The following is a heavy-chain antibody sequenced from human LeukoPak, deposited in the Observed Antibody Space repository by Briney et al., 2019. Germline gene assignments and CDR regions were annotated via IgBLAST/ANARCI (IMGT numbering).Heavy chain of an antibody. CDR3: ARMYDFWSGYLAAFDI. CDR1: GGSISSYY. Sequence: SETLSLTCTVSGGSISSYYWSWIRQPAGKGLEWIGRIYTSGSTNYNPSLKSRVTMSVDTSKNQFSLKLSSVTAADTGVYYCARMYDFWSGYLAAFDIWGQGTMVTVSS. D-gene: IGHD3-3*01. V-gene: IGHV4-4*07. CDR2: IYTSGST. J-gene: IGHJ3*02.